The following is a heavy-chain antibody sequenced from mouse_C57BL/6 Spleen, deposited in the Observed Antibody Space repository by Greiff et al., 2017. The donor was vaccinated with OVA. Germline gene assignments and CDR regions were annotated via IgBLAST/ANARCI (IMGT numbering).Heavy chain of an antibody. Sequence: VQLQQSVAELVRPGASVKLSCTASGFNIKNTYMHWVKQRPEQGLEWIGRIDPANGNTKYAPKFQGKATIPADTSSNKAYLQLRSLTSEDTAIYYCARDSSGYVDAMDYWGQGTSGTVSS. CDR2: IDPANGNT. J-gene: IGHJ4*01. V-gene: IGHV14-3*01. D-gene: IGHD3-2*02. CDR1: GFNIKNTY. CDR3: ARDSSGYVDAMDY.